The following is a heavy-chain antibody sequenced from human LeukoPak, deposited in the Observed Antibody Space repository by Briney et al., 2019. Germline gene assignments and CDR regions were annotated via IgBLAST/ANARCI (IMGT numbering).Heavy chain of an antibody. CDR1: GFTFSSYA. CDR3: AKDLSGSSSWYGPLNWFDP. Sequence: GGSLRLSCAASGFTFSSYAMSWVRQAPGKGLEWVSAISGSGGSTYYADSVKGRFTISRDNSKNTLYLQMNSLRAEDTAVYYCAKDLSGSSSWYGPLNWFDPWGQGTLVTVS. D-gene: IGHD6-13*01. V-gene: IGHV3-23*01. J-gene: IGHJ5*02. CDR2: ISGSGGST.